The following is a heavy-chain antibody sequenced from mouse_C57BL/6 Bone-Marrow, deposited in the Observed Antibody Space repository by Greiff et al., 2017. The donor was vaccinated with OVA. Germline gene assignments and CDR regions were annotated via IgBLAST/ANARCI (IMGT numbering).Heavy chain of an antibody. CDR1: GYTFTTYP. J-gene: IGHJ3*01. D-gene: IGHD1-1*01. CDR2: FHPYNDDT. Sequence: VKLMESGAELVKPGASVKMSCKASGYTFTTYPIEWMKQNHGKSLEWIGNFHPYNDDTKYNEKFKGKATLTVEKSSSTVYLELSRLTSDDSAVYYCARNYYGSSYEAWFAYWGQGTLVTVSA. CDR3: ARNYYGSSYEAWFAY. V-gene: IGHV1-47*01.